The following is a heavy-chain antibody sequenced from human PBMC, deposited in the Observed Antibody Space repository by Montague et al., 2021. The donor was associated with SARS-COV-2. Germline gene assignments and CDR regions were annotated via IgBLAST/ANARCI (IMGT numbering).Heavy chain of an antibody. CDR2: T. V-gene: IGHV4-30-2*01. J-gene: IGHJ3*01. D-gene: IGHD3-10*01. CDR3: AKSRMTMVRGIYDAFDV. Sequence: TYYNPSLRSRVTISVERSKNQFSLKLTSVTAADTAVYFCAKSRMTMVRGIYDAFDVWGQGKMVTVSS.